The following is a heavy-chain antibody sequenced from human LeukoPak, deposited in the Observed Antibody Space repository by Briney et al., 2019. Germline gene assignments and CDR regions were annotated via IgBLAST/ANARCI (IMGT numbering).Heavy chain of an antibody. V-gene: IGHV1-3*01. J-gene: IGHJ4*02. Sequence: ASVKVSCKASGYTFTSYAMHWVRQAPGQRLEWMGWINAGNGNTKYSQKFQGRVTITRDTSAGTAYMELSSLRSEDTAVYYCARGSTRGWFDYWGQGTLVTVSS. CDR1: GYTFTSYA. CDR3: ARGSTRGWFDY. CDR2: INAGNGNT.